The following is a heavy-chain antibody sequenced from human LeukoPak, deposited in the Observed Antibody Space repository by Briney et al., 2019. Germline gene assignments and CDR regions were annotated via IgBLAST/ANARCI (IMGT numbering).Heavy chain of an antibody. V-gene: IGHV4-34*01. J-gene: IGHJ6*03. CDR3: ARRFMSWDYYYMDV. CDR1: GGSFSGYY. CDR2: INHSGST. Sequence: SETLSLTCAVYGGSFSGYYWSWIRQPPGKGLEWIGEINHSGSTNYNPSLKSRVTISVDTSKNQFSLKLNSVTAADTAVYYCARRFMSWDYYYMDVWGKGTTVTVSS. D-gene: IGHD3-3*01.